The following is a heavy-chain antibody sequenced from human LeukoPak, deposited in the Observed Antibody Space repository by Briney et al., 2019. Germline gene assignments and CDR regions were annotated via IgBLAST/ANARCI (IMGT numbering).Heavy chain of an antibody. Sequence: GRSLRLSCAASGFNFSSYGMHWVRQAPGKGLEWVAVISYDGSNKYYADSVKGRFTISRDNSKNTLYLQMNSLRAEDTAVYYCAKDRNGGLFDYWGQGTLVTVSS. V-gene: IGHV3-30*18. CDR3: AKDRNGGLFDY. CDR2: ISYDGSNK. J-gene: IGHJ4*02. CDR1: GFNFSSYG. D-gene: IGHD4-23*01.